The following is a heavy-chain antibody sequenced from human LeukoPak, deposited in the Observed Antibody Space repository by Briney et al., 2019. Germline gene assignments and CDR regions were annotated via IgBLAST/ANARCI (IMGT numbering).Heavy chain of an antibody. CDR2: IQQDGSEK. V-gene: IGHV3-7*02. D-gene: IGHD4-17*01. J-gene: IGHJ3*02. CDR3: ARQTTGGAFDI. Sequence: GGSLRLSCAASGFTFSSYSMSWVRQAPGKGLEWVANIQQDGSEKLYVDSVKGRFTISRDNAKNSLYLQMNSLRAEDTAVYYCARQTTGGAFDIWGQGTMVTVSS. CDR1: GFTFSSYS.